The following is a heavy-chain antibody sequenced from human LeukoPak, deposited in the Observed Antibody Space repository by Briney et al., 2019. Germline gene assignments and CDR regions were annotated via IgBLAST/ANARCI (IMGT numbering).Heavy chain of an antibody. CDR3: ARGYGYNSEY. CDR1: GGSISSYY. V-gene: IGHV4-4*07. Sequence: PSETLSLTCTVSGGSISSYYWSWIRQPAGKGLEWIGCIQDSGSTEYNPSLESRVTISVDTSKNQFSLKLTSVTAADTAVCYCARGYGYNSEYWGQGTLVTVSP. J-gene: IGHJ4*02. CDR2: IQDSGST. D-gene: IGHD5-24*01.